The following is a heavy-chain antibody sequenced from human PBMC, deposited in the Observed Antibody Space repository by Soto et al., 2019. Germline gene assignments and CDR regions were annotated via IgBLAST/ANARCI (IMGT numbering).Heavy chain of an antibody. V-gene: IGHV1-18*01. CDR1: GYTFSNYG. D-gene: IGHD2-2*01. J-gene: IGHJ5*02. CDR3: ARVVPGAEAWFGP. CDR2: ISLYSDGT. Sequence: QVQLVQSGGEVKRTGASVKVSCKTSGYTFSNYGITWVRQAPGQPREWLGWISLYSDGTNYAQKFQGRVSMTTDTSTSTAYMELRSLRSDDTAVYYCARVVPGAEAWFGPWGQGTLVTVSS.